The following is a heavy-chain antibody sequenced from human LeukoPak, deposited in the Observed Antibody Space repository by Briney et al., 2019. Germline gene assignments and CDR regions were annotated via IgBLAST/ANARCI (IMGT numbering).Heavy chain of an antibody. CDR2: VYHSGST. Sequence: SETLSLTCTVSGGSISGYYWSWIRQPPGKGLECLGYVYHSGSTNYNPSLKSRVTISIDTSKSQFSLKVSSVTAADTAVYYCARASRVGNTGYFFDQWGQGTRVTVSS. D-gene: IGHD1-26*01. J-gene: IGHJ4*02. CDR1: GGSISGYY. V-gene: IGHV4-59*01. CDR3: ARASRVGNTGYFFDQ.